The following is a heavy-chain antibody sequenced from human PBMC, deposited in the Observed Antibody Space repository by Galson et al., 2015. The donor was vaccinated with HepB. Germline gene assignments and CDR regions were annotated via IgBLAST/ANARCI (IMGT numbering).Heavy chain of an antibody. V-gene: IGHV4-34*01. J-gene: IGHJ4*02. CDR3: ARLGDLRKDDFWSGGDFDY. CDR1: GGSFSGYY. CDR2: INHSGST. Sequence: ETLSLTCAVYGGSFSGYYWSWIRQPPGKGLEWIGEINHSGSTNYNPSLKSRVTISVDTSKNQLSLKLSSVTAADTAVYYCARLGDLRKDDFWSGGDFDYWGQGTLVTVSS. D-gene: IGHD3-3*01.